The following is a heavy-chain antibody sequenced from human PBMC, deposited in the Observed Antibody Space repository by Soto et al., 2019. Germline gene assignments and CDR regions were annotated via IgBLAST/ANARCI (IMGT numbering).Heavy chain of an antibody. CDR3: ARVQGVFGVVIDAFHI. CDR2: ISADNGNT. CDR1: GYTFTSYG. D-gene: IGHD3-3*01. Sequence: QVQLVQSGAEVKKPGASVKVSCKASGYTFTSYGISWVRQAPGQGLEWMGWISADNGNTNYAQKLQGRVTMTTDSSTRTAYMELRSLRSDDTAVYYCARVQGVFGVVIDAFHIWGQGTMVTVSS. V-gene: IGHV1-18*01. J-gene: IGHJ3*02.